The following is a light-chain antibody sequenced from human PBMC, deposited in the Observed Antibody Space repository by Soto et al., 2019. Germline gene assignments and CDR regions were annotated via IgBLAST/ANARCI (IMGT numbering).Light chain of an antibody. Sequence: QSALTQPPSASATPGQRVTISCSGSTSNIESYFVYWYQQLPGTAPKLLIYRNDQRPSGVPDRFSGSKSGTSASLAISGLRSEDEADYHCAAWDDSLSGPVFGGGTQLTVL. V-gene: IGLV1-47*01. CDR3: AAWDDSLSGPV. CDR1: TSNIESYF. CDR2: RND. J-gene: IGLJ3*02.